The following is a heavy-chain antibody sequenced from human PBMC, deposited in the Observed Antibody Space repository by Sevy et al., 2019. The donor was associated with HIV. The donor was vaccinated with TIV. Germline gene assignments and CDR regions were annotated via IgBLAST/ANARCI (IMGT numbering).Heavy chain of an antibody. CDR3: ARERITMVEGVFITTYYHYGMDV. D-gene: IGHD3-10*01. CDR2: INPNSGGT. CDR1: GYTFSNYY. Sequence: ASVKVSCKASGYTFSNYYMDWVRQAPGQGLEWMGRINPNSGGTNYAQKVQGRVTMTRDTSIRTADMELTRLSSDDTAVYYCARERITMVEGVFITTYYHYGMDVWGQGTTVTVSS. J-gene: IGHJ6*02. V-gene: IGHV1-2*06.